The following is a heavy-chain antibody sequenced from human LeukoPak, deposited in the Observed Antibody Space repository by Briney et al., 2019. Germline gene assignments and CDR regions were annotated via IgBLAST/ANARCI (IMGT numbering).Heavy chain of an antibody. V-gene: IGHV4-34*01. CDR3: ARGQLQNYYDTSGDPDY. D-gene: IGHD3-22*01. Sequence: SETLSLTCAVDGGSFSGYYCSWIRQPPGKGLEWIGEINHSGSTNYNPSLKSRVSISVDTSKNQFSLKLSSVTAADTAVYYCARGQLQNYYDTSGDPDYWGQGILVTVSS. CDR2: INHSGST. J-gene: IGHJ4*02. CDR1: GGSFSGYY.